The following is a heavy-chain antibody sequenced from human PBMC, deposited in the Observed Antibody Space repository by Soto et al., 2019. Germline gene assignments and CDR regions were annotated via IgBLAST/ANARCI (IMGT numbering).Heavy chain of an antibody. V-gene: IGHV3-11*01. CDR2: ISSSGSII. Sequence: GGSLRLSCAASGFTFSDYYMSWIRQAPGKGLEWVSDISSSGSIIYYADSVKGRFTISRDNAKNSLYLQMNSLRAEDTAVYYCARVNGYYYYGMDVWGQGTTVTVSS. CDR3: ARVNGYYYYGMDV. J-gene: IGHJ6*02. D-gene: IGHD3-22*01. CDR1: GFTFSDYY.